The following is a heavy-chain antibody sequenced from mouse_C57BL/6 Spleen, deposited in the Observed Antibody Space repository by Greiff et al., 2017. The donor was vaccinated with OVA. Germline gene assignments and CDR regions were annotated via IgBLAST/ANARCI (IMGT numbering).Heavy chain of an antibody. Sequence: VMLVESGAELVKPGASVKLSCKASGYTFTEYTIHWVKQRSGQGLEWIGWFYPGSGSIKYNEKFKDKATLTADKSSSTVYMELSRLTSEDSAVYFCARHEGWLLRGFYAMDYWGQGTSVTVSS. CDR1: GYTFTEYT. D-gene: IGHD2-3*01. V-gene: IGHV1-62-2*01. CDR3: ARHEGWLLRGFYAMDY. J-gene: IGHJ4*01. CDR2: FYPGSGSI.